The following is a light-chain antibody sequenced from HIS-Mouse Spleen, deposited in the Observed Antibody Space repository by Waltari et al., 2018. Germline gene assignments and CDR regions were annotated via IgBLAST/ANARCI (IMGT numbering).Light chain of an antibody. CDR1: SSDVGGYNY. V-gene: IGLV2-11*01. CDR2: DVR. Sequence: QSALTQPRSVSGSPGQSVTISCTGTSSDVGGYNYVSWYQQHPGKAPKLMIYDVRKGPYGVPDRFSGSKSGNTASLTISGLQAEDEADYYCCSYAGSYTGVFGTGTKVTVL. J-gene: IGLJ1*01. CDR3: CSYAGSYTGV.